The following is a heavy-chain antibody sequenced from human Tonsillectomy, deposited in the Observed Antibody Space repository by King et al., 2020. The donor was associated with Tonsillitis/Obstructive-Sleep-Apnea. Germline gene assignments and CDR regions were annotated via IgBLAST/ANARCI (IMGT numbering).Heavy chain of an antibody. CDR3: ARVDTAMLYFDY. CDR2: IYYSGST. Sequence: PLQESGPGLVKPSETLSLTCTVSGGSISSYYWSWIRQPPGKGLEWIGYIYYSGSTNYNPSLKSRVTISVDTSKNQFSLKLSSVTAADTAVYYCARVDTAMLYFDYWGQGTLVTVSS. D-gene: IGHD5-18*01. V-gene: IGHV4-59*01. CDR1: GGSISSYY. J-gene: IGHJ4*02.